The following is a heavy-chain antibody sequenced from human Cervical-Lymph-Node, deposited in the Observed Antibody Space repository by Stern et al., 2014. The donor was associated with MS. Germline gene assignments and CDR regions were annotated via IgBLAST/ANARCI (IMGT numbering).Heavy chain of an antibody. J-gene: IGHJ4*02. V-gene: IGHV5-51*01. D-gene: IGHD2-8*02. Sequence: EVQLVESGAEVKKPGESLKISCKASGYIFTSFWIAWVRQMPGRGLEWMGIIYPGDSDTRYSPSFRGQVTFSVDKSITTAYLQWTSLKASDTAMYYCVAGGTYHTDLDYWGQGTLVIVSS. CDR1: GYIFTSFW. CDR2: IYPGDSDT. CDR3: VAGGTYHTDLDY.